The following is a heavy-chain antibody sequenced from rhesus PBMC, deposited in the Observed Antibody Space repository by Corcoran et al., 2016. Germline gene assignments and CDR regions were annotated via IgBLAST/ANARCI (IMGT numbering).Heavy chain of an antibody. J-gene: IGHJ4*01. Sequence: EVQLVESGGGLVQPGGSLRLSCSASGFTFSAFGMPWVRQAPGKGLEWVAVISSDGSQKSNADSVRDRFTISKDNSKNMLYLQMNNLRLEDTAVYFCTTFSYWGQGVQVTVSS. CDR3: TTFSY. CDR2: ISSDGSQK. CDR1: GFTFSAFG. V-gene: IGHV3-54*02.